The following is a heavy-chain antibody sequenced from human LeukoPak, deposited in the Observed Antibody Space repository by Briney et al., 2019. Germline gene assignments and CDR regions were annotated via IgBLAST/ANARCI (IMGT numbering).Heavy chain of an antibody. CDR3: ARQGGSSSPYYYYYMDV. J-gene: IGHJ6*03. Sequence: LETLSLTCTVSGGSLSGHYWSWIRQPPGKRLEWIGYVSYTGRTKYNPSLQSRVTISVDTSKNQFSLKLSSVTAADTAVYYCARQGGSSSPYYYYYMDVWGKGTTVTVSS. D-gene: IGHD6-13*01. CDR2: VSYTGRT. V-gene: IGHV4-59*08. CDR1: GGSLSGHY.